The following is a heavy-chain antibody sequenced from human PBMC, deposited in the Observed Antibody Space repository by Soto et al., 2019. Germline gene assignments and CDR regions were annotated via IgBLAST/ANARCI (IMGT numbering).Heavy chain of an antibody. D-gene: IGHD3-10*01. CDR1: GFTFSDYY. CDR3: ARVYPMVRGVMARYYYYYYMDV. V-gene: IGHV3-11*01. J-gene: IGHJ6*03. Sequence: GGSLRLSCAASGFTFSDYYMSWIRQAPGKGLEWVSYISSSGSTIYYADSVKGRFTISRDNAKNSLYLQMNSLRAEDTAVYYCARVYPMVRGVMARYYYYYYMDVWGKGTTVTVSS. CDR2: ISSSGSTI.